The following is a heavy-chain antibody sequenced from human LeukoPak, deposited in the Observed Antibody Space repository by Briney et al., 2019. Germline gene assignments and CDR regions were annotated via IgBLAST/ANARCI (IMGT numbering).Heavy chain of an antibody. CDR2: INHSGST. CDR3: ARVAVGWELSDAWYFDY. J-gene: IGHJ4*02. Sequence: SETLSLTCAVYGGSFSGYYWSWIRQPPGKGLEWIGEINHSGSTNYNPSLKSRVTISVDTSKNQFSLKLSSVTAADTAVYYCARVAVGWELSDAWYFDYWGQGTLVTVSS. D-gene: IGHD1-26*01. CDR1: GGSFSGYY. V-gene: IGHV4-34*01.